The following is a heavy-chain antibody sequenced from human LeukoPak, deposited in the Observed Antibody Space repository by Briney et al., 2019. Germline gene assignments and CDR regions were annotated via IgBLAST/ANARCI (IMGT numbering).Heavy chain of an antibody. J-gene: IGHJ4*02. CDR3: ARVGEAGSFDY. Sequence: ASVKVSCKASGYTFTSYYMLWVRQAPGQGLEWMGIINPSGGSTSYAQKFQGRVTMTRDMSTSTVYMELSSLRSEDTAVYYCARVGEAGSFDYWGQGTLVTVSS. D-gene: IGHD3-10*01. CDR1: GYTFTSYY. V-gene: IGHV1-46*01. CDR2: INPSGGST.